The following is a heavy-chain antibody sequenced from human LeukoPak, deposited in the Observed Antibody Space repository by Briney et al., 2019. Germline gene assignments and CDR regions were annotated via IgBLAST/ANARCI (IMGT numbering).Heavy chain of an antibody. J-gene: IGHJ6*03. D-gene: IGHD5-12*01. CDR3: ARLGLVATRSDHLYYYYDYMDV. CDR1: GSRFTSYW. Sequence: GESLKISCKGSGSRFTSYWIGWVRQMPGKGLEWMGIIYPGDSDTRYSPSFQGQVTISADKSISTAYLQWSSLKASDTAMYYCARLGLVATRSDHLYYYYDYMDVWGKGTTVTVSS. V-gene: IGHV5-51*01. CDR2: IYPGDSDT.